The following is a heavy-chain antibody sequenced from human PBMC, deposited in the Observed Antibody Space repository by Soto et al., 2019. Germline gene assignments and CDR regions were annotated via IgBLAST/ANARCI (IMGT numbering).Heavy chain of an antibody. CDR3: ARGGVAARKGRWFDP. CDR2: IHYSGST. Sequence: SETLSLTCPFSGWSLSGYYWGWIRQPHGKGLEWIGYIHYSGSTNYNPSLRSRVTISVDTPKNQFSLKVNSMTAADTAIYYCARGGVAARKGRWFDPWGQGTLVTVSS. CDR1: GWSLSGYY. D-gene: IGHD6-25*01. J-gene: IGHJ5*02. V-gene: IGHV4-59*01.